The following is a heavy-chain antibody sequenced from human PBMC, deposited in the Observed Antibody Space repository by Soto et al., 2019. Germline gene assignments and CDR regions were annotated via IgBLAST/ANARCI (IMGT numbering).Heavy chain of an antibody. D-gene: IGHD3-16*01. CDR2: IYPGDSDT. CDR3: ARQDGAAQFFFDY. CDR1: GYSFSNYW. V-gene: IGHV5-51*01. J-gene: IGHJ4*02. Sequence: PGESLKISCKSSGYSFSNYWIAWVRQMPGKGLEWMGIIYPGDSDTRYSPSFQGQVTISVDKSLTTTYLQWSSLKASDTAMYYCARQDGAAQFFFDYWGQGTLVTVSS.